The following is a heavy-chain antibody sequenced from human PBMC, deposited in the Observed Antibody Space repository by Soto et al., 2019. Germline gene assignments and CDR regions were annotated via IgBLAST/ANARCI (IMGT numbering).Heavy chain of an antibody. J-gene: IGHJ4*02. V-gene: IGHV4-38-2*02. Sequence: SETRSLTCRVSGFAISRGYYWSWVRQPPGKGLEWIGSIYPSVSSYHNPSLATRLRLSIDTSKNQFTLNLTSVTAADTALYFCAREKVGTTFFDNWGQGIQVTV. D-gene: IGHD1-1*01. CDR1: GFAISRGYY. CDR2: IYPSVSS. CDR3: AREKVGTTFFDN.